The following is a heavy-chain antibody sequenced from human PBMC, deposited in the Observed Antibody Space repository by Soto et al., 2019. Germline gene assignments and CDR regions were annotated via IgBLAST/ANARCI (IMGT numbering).Heavy chain of an antibody. V-gene: IGHV4-31*03. CDR1: GGSTGSWGDS. CDR2: VYYSGST. D-gene: IGHD2-15*01. CDR3: ARDAALKWFDP. J-gene: IGHJ5*02. Sequence: SISLSSTVCGGSTGSWGDSWSWKRQYPGKGLEWIGFVYYSGSTYYNPSLKSRVIISVDTSKKQFSLKLSSVTAADTAVYYCARDAALKWFDPWGQGTLVTVSS.